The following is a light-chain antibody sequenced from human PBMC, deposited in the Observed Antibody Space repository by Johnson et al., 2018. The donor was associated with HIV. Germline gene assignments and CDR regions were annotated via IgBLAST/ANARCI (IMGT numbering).Light chain of an antibody. Sequence: VLTQPPSVSAAPGQQVTISCSGSSSNIGNNYVSWYQQFPGTAPKLLIYENNKRPSGIPDRFSGSQSGTSTTLGITGLQTGDEADYYCGTWDGSLRTGFFGTGTKVTVL. CDR1: SSNIGNNY. V-gene: IGLV1-51*02. CDR3: GTWDGSLRTGF. CDR2: ENN. J-gene: IGLJ1*01.